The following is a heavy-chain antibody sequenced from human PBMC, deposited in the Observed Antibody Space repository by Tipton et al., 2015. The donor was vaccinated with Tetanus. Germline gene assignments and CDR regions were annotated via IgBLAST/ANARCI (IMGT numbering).Heavy chain of an antibody. CDR3: VSGSALVN. CDR1: GFTFSNYR. D-gene: IGHD6-25*01. J-gene: IGHJ4*02. Sequence: SLRLSCAVSGFTFSNYRMNWVRQAPGRGLEWVSSISSTSSYIYYAASLEGRFTISRDNAKNSLSLQMNSLRTDDTAVYYCVSGSALVNCGQGTLVTVSS. CDR2: ISSTSSYI. V-gene: IGHV3-21*01.